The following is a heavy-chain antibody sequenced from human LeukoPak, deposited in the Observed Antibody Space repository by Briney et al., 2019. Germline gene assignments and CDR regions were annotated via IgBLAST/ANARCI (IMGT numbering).Heavy chain of an antibody. Sequence: PSETLSLTCTVSGGSISSYYWSWIRQPPGKGLEWIGYIYYSGSTNYNPSLKSRVTISVDTSKNQFSLKLSSVTAADTAVYYCAPGSGWYGEWFDPWGQGTLVTVSS. CDR1: GGSISSYY. CDR3: APGSGWYGEWFDP. D-gene: IGHD6-19*01. V-gene: IGHV4-59*01. CDR2: IYYSGST. J-gene: IGHJ5*02.